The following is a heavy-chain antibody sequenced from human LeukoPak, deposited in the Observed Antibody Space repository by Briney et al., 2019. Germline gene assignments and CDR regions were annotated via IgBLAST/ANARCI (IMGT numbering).Heavy chain of an antibody. D-gene: IGHD3-9*01. V-gene: IGHV3-23*01. CDR2: ISGSGGST. J-gene: IGHJ4*02. CDR1: GSTFSSYA. Sequence: GGSLRLSCAASGSTFSSYAMSWVRQAPGKGLEWVSAISGSGGSTYYADSVKGRFTISRDNSKNTLYLQMNSLRAEDTAVYYCAKVKLALTFFDYWGQGTLVTVSS. CDR3: AKVKLALTFFDY.